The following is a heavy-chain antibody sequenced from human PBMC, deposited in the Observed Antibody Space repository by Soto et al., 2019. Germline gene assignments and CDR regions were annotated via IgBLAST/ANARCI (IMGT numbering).Heavy chain of an antibody. CDR1: GFTFTNYA. V-gene: IGHV3-23*01. J-gene: IGHJ5*02. Sequence: EVQLSESGGDLRQPGGSLRLSCAASGFTFTNYAMTWVRQTPGKGLEWVSGISASGGLKYYADSVRGRFTVSRDNSKNILYLPMDNLSDEDTALYYCAREVGAPPGWLDPWGQGTQVTVSS. CDR2: ISASGGLK. CDR3: AREVGAPPGWLDP. D-gene: IGHD1-26*01.